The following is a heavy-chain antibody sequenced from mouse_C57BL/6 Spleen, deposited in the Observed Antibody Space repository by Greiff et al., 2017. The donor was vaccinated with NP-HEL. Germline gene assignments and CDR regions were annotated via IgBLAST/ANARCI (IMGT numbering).Heavy chain of an antibody. CDR3: AKNYDYDGYAMGY. J-gene: IGHJ4*01. D-gene: IGHD2-4*01. Sequence: QVQLQQSGPGLVQPSQSLSITCTVSGFSLTSHGVHWVRQSPGTGLEWLGVIWSGGCTDYNAAFMSRLSITTDNSKSQDFFKMNSLQADDTAIYYYAKNYDYDGYAMGYRGQGTSVTVSS. V-gene: IGHV2-5*01. CDR2: IWSGGCT. CDR1: GFSLTSHG.